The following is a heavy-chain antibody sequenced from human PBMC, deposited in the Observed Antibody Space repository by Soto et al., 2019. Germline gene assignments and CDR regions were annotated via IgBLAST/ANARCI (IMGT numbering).Heavy chain of an antibody. CDR2: IIPIFGTA. Sequence: SVKVSCKXSGGTFSSYAISWVRQAPGQGLEWMGGIIPIFGTANYAQKFQGRVTITADESTSTAYMELSSLRSEDTAVYYCARGGDYGDVDAFDIWGQGTMVTVSS. J-gene: IGHJ3*02. CDR1: GGTFSSYA. CDR3: ARGGDYGDVDAFDI. D-gene: IGHD4-17*01. V-gene: IGHV1-69*13.